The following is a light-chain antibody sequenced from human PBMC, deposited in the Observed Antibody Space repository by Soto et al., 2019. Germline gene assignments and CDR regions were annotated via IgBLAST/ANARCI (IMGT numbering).Light chain of an antibody. CDR2: GAS. J-gene: IGKJ4*01. V-gene: IGKV3-20*01. CDR1: QSVSSSY. Sequence: EIVLTQSPGTLSLSPGERATLSCRASQSVSSSYLAWYQQKPGQAPRLLIYGASSRATDIPDRFSGSGSGTDFTLTISRLEPEDFAVYYCPQYGSSRKLTFGGGTKVEIK. CDR3: PQYGSSRKLT.